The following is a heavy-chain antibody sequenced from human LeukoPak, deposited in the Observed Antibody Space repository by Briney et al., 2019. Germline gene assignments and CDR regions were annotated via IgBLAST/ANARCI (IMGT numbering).Heavy chain of an antibody. V-gene: IGHV1-18*01. CDR1: GYTFTSYG. CDR2: ISAYNGNT. CDR3: ESCSGGWYEFDY. D-gene: IGHD6-19*01. Sequence: ASVKVSCKASGYTFTSYGISWVRQAPGQGLEWMGWISAYNGNTNYAQKLQGRVTMTTDTSTSTAYMELKRLRSGDAAVYFCESCSGGWYEFDYWGQGTVVTVSS. J-gene: IGHJ4*02.